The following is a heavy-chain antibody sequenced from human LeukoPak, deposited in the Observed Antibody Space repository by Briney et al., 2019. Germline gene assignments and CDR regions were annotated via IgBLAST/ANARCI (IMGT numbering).Heavy chain of an antibody. CDR1: GFTFSGSA. V-gene: IGHV3-73*01. CDR3: STLYCSGGNCYGY. J-gene: IGHJ4*02. D-gene: IGHD2-15*01. CDR2: SRSKANSYAT. Sequence: GGSLRLSCAASGFTFSGSAMHWVRQASGKGLEWVGRSRSKANSYATAYAASVEGRFTISRDDSKNTAYLQMNSPKTEDTAVYYCSTLYCSGGNCYGYWGQGTLVTVSS.